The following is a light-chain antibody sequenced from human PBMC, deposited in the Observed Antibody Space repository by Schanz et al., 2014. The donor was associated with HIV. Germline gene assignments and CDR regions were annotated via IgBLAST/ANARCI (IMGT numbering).Light chain of an antibody. CDR3: CSCTNTNTWV. V-gene: IGLV2-14*02. CDR1: SSDVGSYNI. CDR2: EVS. J-gene: IGLJ3*02. Sequence: QSVLTQPASVSGSPGQSITISCTGTSSDVGSYNIVSWYQQHPGKAPKLMIYEVSKRPSGISNRFSGSKSGNTASLTISGLQAEDEGDYYCCSCTNTNTWVFGGGTKVTVL.